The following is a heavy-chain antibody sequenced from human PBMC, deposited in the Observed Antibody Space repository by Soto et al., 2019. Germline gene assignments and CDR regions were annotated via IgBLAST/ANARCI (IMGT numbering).Heavy chain of an antibody. Sequence: QVQLVQSGAEVKKPGASVKVSCKASGYTFISYGISWVRQAPGQGLEWMGWISAYNGNTNYAQKLQGRVTMTTDTSTSTAYMELRSLRSDDTAVYYCARVDWSGYLNYYYYYGMDVWGQGTTVTVSS. CDR1: GYTFISYG. J-gene: IGHJ6*02. CDR3: ARVDWSGYLNYYYYYGMDV. CDR2: ISAYNGNT. V-gene: IGHV1-18*04. D-gene: IGHD3-3*01.